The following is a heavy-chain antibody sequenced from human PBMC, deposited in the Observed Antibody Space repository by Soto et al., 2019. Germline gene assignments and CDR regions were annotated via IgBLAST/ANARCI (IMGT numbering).Heavy chain of an antibody. CDR2: IIPIFGTA. V-gene: IGHV1-69*13. CDR1: GGTFSSYA. Sequence: SVKVSCKASGGTFSSYAISWVRQAPGQGLEWMGGIIPIFGTANYAQKFQGRVTITADESTSTAYMELSSLRSGDTAVYYCARDYWPGLVAHCSSSTCLNDFWGQGTLVTVSS. CDR3: ARDYWPGLVAHCSSSTCLNDF. J-gene: IGHJ4*02. D-gene: IGHD2-2*01.